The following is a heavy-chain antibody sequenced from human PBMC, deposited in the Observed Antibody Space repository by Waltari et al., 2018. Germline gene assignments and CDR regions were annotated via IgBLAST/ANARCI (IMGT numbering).Heavy chain of an antibody. CDR3: ASDPSMQHVAAGGY. CDR2: IIPNSIKT. Sequence: EVQVVESGGGVVQPGGSLRLSCLTSGFSFMSYPMNWVRQAPGKGLEWVSSIIPNSIKTYYLESVRGRFTISRDNARNSLYLQMDSLRVEDSAVYYCASDPSMQHVAAGGYWGQGTLVTVSS. D-gene: IGHD2-8*01. V-gene: IGHV3-21*01. CDR1: GFSFMSYP. J-gene: IGHJ4*02.